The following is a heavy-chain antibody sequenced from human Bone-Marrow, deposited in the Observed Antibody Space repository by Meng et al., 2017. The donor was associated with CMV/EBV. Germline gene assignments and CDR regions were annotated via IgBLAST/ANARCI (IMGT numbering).Heavy chain of an antibody. J-gene: IGHJ5*02. Sequence: ASVKVSCKASGYTFTSYGISWVRQAPGQGLEWMGWINPKSGATKYTQNFQGRVTLTRATSITTVYMELSSLRSDDTAVYHCARGSGSSWLDLWGQGTLVTVSS. CDR2: INPKSGAT. CDR1: GYTFTSYG. CDR3: ARGSGSSWLDL. D-gene: IGHD6-25*01. V-gene: IGHV1-2*02.